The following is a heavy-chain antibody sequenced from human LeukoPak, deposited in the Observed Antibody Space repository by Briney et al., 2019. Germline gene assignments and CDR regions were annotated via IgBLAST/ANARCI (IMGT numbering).Heavy chain of an antibody. J-gene: IGHJ5*02. CDR3: AKVWVRGSYSENNWFDP. V-gene: IGHV3-30*18. CDR2: ISYDGSNK. Sequence: GGSLRLSCAASGFTFSSYGMHWVRQAPGKGLEWVAVISYDGSNKYYADSVKGRFTISRDNSKNTLYLQMNSLRAEDTAVYYCAKVWVRGSYSENNWFDPWGQGTLVTVSS. CDR1: GFTFSSYG. D-gene: IGHD1-26*01.